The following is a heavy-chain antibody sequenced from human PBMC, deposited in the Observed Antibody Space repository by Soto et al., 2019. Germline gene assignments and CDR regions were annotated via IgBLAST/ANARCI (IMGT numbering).Heavy chain of an antibody. J-gene: IGHJ6*02. CDR1: GFSFSDYE. D-gene: IGHD3-10*01. Sequence: LRLSCAASGFSFSDYEMNWVRQAPGKGLEWITHISFSGSTIYYADSVKGRFSISRDNSKNFLYLQMSGLRADDSAVYYCTRGAGFFYGVDVWGLGTTVTVSS. CDR2: ISFSGSTI. V-gene: IGHV3-48*03. CDR3: TRGAGFFYGVDV.